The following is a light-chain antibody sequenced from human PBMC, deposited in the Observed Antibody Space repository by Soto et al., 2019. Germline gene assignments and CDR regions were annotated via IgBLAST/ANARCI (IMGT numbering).Light chain of an antibody. CDR2: FNSDGSH. CDR1: SGHSRYA. J-gene: IGLJ2*01. CDR3: QTWATGIPV. V-gene: IGLV4-69*01. Sequence: QLVLTQSPSASASLGASVKLTCTLSSGHSRYAIAWHQQQPEKGPRYLMKFNSDGSHSKGDGIPDRFSGSSSGAERYLTISSLQSEDEADYYWQTWATGIPVFGGGTKLTVL.